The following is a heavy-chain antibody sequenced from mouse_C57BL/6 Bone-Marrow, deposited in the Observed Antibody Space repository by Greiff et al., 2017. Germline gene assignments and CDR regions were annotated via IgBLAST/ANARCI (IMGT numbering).Heavy chain of an antibody. CDR3: ARSPLGRPWYFDV. J-gene: IGHJ1*03. CDR2: INPSSGYT. CDR1: GYTFTSYW. V-gene: IGHV1-7*01. D-gene: IGHD4-1*01. Sequence: QVQLKQSGAELAKPGASVKLSCKASGYTFTSYWMHWVKQRPGQGLEWIGYINPSSGYTKYNQKFKDKATLTADNSSSTAYMQLRSLTYEDSAVYYCARSPLGRPWYFDVWGTGTTVTVSS.